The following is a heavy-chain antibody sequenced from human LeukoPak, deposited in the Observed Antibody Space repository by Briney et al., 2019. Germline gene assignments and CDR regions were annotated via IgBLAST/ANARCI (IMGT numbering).Heavy chain of an antibody. J-gene: IGHJ4*02. V-gene: IGHV4-59*01. D-gene: IGHD2-15*01. CDR3: ARGDACSGGYCYFHFDY. Sequence: SETLSLTCTVSGGSLSSYYWSWIRQPPGKGLEWIGYIYYSGNTNYNPSLKSRVTISVDTSKNQFSLKLTSVTAADTAVYYCARGDACSGGYCYFHFDYWGQGTLVTVSS. CDR1: GGSLSSYY. CDR2: IYYSGNT.